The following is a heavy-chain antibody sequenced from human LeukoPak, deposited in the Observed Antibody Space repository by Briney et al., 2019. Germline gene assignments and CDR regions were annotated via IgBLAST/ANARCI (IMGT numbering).Heavy chain of an antibody. V-gene: IGHV3-43*01. Sequence: PGGSLRLSCAASGFTFDRYTMHWVRQAPGKGLEWVSFVTRQGSTTNYADSVRGRFTISRDNSKNSLFLQMNTLKTEDTALCYCAKERDGHKDGFDYWGQGTLVTVSS. CDR2: VTRQGSTT. D-gene: IGHD5-24*01. CDR3: AKERDGHKDGFDY. J-gene: IGHJ4*02. CDR1: GFTFDRYT.